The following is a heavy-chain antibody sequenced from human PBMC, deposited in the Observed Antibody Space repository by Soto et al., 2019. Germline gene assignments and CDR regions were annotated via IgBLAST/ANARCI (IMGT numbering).Heavy chain of an antibody. V-gene: IGHV3-30*18. D-gene: IGHD6-19*01. CDR3: AKGGRQWLVTSDFNY. Sequence: VQLVESGGGVVQPGRSLRLSCAASGFTFSDYAMHWVRQAPGKGLEWVAVVSHDGRNIHYADSVKGRFTISRDSSKNTVSLEMTSLRAEDTAVYYWAKGGRQWLVTSDFNYWGQGALVTVSS. CDR2: VSHDGRNI. J-gene: IGHJ4*02. CDR1: GFTFSDYA.